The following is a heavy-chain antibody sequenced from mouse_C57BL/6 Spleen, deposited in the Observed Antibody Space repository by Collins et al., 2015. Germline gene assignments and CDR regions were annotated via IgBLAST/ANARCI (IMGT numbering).Heavy chain of an antibody. CDR2: INPYYGST. CDR3: ARGGEFYYGSSYAMDY. Sequence: EIQLQQTGPELVKPGASVKISCKASGYSFTDYIMLWVKQSHGKSLEWIGNINPYYGSTSYNLKFKGKATLTVDKSSSTAYMQLNSLTSEDSAVYYCARGGEFYYGSSYAMDYWGQGTSVTVSS. D-gene: IGHD1-1*01. J-gene: IGHJ4*01. V-gene: IGHV1-39*01. CDR1: GYSFTDYI.